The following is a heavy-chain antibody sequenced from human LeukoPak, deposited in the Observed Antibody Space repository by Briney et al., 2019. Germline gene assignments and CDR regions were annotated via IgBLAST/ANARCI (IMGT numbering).Heavy chain of an antibody. CDR3: ARDQGLGATPFDY. V-gene: IGHV1-2*02. D-gene: IGHD1-26*01. CDR2: INPNSGGT. CDR1: GYTFTGYY. Sequence: ASVKVSCKASGYTFTGYYMHWVRQAPGQGLEWMGWINPNSGGTNYAQKFQGRVTMTRDTSISTAYMELSRLRSDDTAVYYCARDQGLGATPFDYWGQGTQVTVSS. J-gene: IGHJ4*02.